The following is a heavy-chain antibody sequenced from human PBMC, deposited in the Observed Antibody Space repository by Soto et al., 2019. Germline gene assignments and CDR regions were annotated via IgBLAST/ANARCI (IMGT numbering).Heavy chain of an antibody. Sequence: SVKVSCKASGFTFTSSTMQWVRQARGQRLEWVGWIVVGSGNTNYAQKFQGRVTITRDMSTSTAYMELSSLRSEDTAVYYCAAGKYGFWSGYDYWGQGTQDTVSS. CDR1: GFTFTSST. CDR3: AAGKYGFWSGYDY. J-gene: IGHJ4*02. D-gene: IGHD3-3*01. CDR2: IVVGSGNT. V-gene: IGHV1-58*02.